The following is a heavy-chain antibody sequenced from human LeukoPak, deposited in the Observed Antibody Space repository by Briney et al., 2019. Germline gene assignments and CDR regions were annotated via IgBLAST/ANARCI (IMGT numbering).Heavy chain of an antibody. D-gene: IGHD6-13*01. V-gene: IGHV4-59*12. CDR3: ARVTAGTPLYYYYYMDV. CDR2: FYYSGGT. CDR1: GGSISSYY. J-gene: IGHJ6*03. Sequence: SETLSLTCTVSGGSISSYYWSWIRQPPGKGLEWIGYFYYSGGTNYNPSLKSRVTISVDRSKNQFSLKLSSVTAADTAVYYCARVTAGTPLYYYYYMDVWGKGTTVTVSS.